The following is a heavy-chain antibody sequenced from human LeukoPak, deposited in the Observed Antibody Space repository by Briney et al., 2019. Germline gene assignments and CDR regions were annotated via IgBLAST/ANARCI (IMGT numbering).Heavy chain of an antibody. CDR1: GGSISSRGYY. Sequence: SETLSLTCTVPGGSISSRGYYWSWIRQHAGKGLEWIGYIYYRGSTYFNPSLKSRITISVDTSKNQFSLTLSSVTAADAAVYFCARTYYDVSTGYPGYYFDYWGQGTLVTVSS. CDR2: IYYRGST. J-gene: IGHJ4*02. V-gene: IGHV4-31*03. CDR3: ARTYYDVSTGYPGYYFDY. D-gene: IGHD3-9*01.